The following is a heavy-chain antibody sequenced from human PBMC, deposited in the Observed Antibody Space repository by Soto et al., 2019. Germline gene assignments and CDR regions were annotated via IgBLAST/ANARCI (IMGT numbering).Heavy chain of an antibody. CDR1: GYSFTNYG. Sequence: QVELVQSGAEVKKPWASVKVSCKASGYSFTNYGISWVRQAPGQGLACLGWISPYSGNTNSAQKFRGRVTLTTDTCTTTAYMELSSLTSDDTAIYYFARDWSYPGVGIDYCGQGTLVTVSS. CDR2: ISPYSGNT. J-gene: IGHJ4*02. V-gene: IGHV1-18*01. CDR3: ARDWSYPGVGIDY.